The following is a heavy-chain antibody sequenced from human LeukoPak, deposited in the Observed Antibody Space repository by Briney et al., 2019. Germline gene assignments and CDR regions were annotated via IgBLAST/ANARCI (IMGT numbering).Heavy chain of an antibody. Sequence: GASVTVSFKSSVYTFTFYYMHWVGQAPGQGREGMGWITPNSRRPNYEQKFQGRVIMTRDTSISTAYMELSRLRSDDTAVYYCARHMTTANNWFDPWGQGTLVTVSS. CDR3: ARHMTTANNWFDP. CDR2: ITPNSRRP. CDR1: VYTFTFYY. V-gene: IGHV1-2*02. D-gene: IGHD4-17*01. J-gene: IGHJ5*02.